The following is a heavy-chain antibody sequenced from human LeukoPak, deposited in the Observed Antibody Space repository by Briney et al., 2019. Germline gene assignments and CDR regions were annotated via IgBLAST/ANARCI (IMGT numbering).Heavy chain of an antibody. J-gene: IGHJ4*02. Sequence: GASVKVSCKASGYTFTGYYMHWVRQAPGQGLEWMGWINPNSGGTNYAQKFQGRVTMTRDTSISTAYMELSRLRSDDTAVYYCATSGSGYYLYADYWGQGTLVTVSS. CDR2: INPNSGGT. CDR1: GYTFTGYY. V-gene: IGHV1-2*02. CDR3: ATSGSGYYLYADY. D-gene: IGHD3-22*01.